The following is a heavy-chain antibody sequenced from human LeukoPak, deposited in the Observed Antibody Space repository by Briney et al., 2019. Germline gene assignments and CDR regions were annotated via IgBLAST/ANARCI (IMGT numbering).Heavy chain of an antibody. Sequence: TGGSLRLSCAASGFTFSSYWMHWVRQAPGKGLVWVSRINSDGSSTSYADSVKGRFTISRDNAKNTLYLQMNSLRAEDTAVYYCARVRQLWLGVDYWGQGTLVTVSS. V-gene: IGHV3-74*01. CDR3: ARVRQLWLGVDY. J-gene: IGHJ4*02. CDR2: INSDGSST. D-gene: IGHD5-18*01. CDR1: GFTFSSYW.